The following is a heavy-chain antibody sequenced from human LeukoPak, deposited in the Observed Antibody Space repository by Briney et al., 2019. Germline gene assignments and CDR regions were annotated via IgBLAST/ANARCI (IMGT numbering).Heavy chain of an antibody. CDR1: GFTFSSYA. D-gene: IGHD2-15*01. Sequence: GGSLRLSCAASGFTFSSYAMSWVRQAPGKGLEWVSGISGSGGSTYYADSVKGRFTIFRDNSKNTLYLQMNSLRTEDTAVYHCANGWSPDYWGRGTLVTVSS. J-gene: IGHJ4*02. V-gene: IGHV3-23*01. CDR2: ISGSGGST. CDR3: ANGWSPDY.